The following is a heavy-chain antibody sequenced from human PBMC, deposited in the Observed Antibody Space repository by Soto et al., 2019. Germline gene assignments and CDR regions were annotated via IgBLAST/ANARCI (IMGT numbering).Heavy chain of an antibody. V-gene: IGHV4-31*03. Sequence: SSETLSLTCTISGGSITSGDYYWTWIRQFPGKGLEWIAYIYSSGTTHYNPSLKSRATISLDTSNNQFSLEVKSATAADTAVYYCARMGLHLGELSRNWFDPWGQGSLVTVSS. CDR3: ARMGLHLGELSRNWFDP. CDR1: GGSITSGDYY. D-gene: IGHD3-16*02. J-gene: IGHJ5*02. CDR2: IYSSGTT.